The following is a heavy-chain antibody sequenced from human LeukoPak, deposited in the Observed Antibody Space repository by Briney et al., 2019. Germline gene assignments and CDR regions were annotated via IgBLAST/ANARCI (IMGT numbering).Heavy chain of an antibody. D-gene: IGHD6-19*01. Sequence: PSETLSLTCAVSGGSVTTYHWTWIRQPPGKGLEWIGSIYYSGSTYYNPSLKSRVTISVDTSKNQFSLKLSSVTAADTAVYYCARGSSGRTDYWGQGTLVTVSS. J-gene: IGHJ4*02. CDR1: GGSVTTYH. CDR2: IYYSGST. V-gene: IGHV4-39*01. CDR3: ARGSSGRTDY.